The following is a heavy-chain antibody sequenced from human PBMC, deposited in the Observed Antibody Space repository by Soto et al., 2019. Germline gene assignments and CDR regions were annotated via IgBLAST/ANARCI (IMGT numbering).Heavy chain of an antibody. V-gene: IGHV2-5*02. CDR3: AHRILRTVFGLVTTTAIYFDF. Sequence: QITLNESGPTVVKPAETLTLTCTFSGFSLTTSGVGVGWIRQSPGKAPEWLARIYWDDDKRYSASLKSRLTIPKDASKNQVVLTMASVDPADTATYYCAHRILRTVFGLVTTTAIYFDFWGQGTPVVVSS. CDR1: GFSLTTSGVG. D-gene: IGHD3-3*01. J-gene: IGHJ4*02. CDR2: IYWDDDK.